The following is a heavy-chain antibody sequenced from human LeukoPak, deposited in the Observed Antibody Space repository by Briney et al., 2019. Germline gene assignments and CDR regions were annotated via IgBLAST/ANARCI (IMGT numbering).Heavy chain of an antibody. V-gene: IGHV3-21*06. CDR3: ARERCGSATCYWFDP. CDR1: GFTFGDYT. D-gene: IGHD2-2*01. J-gene: IGHJ5*02. CDR2: ISSSSTYI. Sequence: PGGSLRLSCVASGFTFGDYTMNWVRQAPGEGLEWVSSISSSSTYIHYGDSVRGRFTISRDNAKNSLYLQMDSLRAEDTAVYYCARERCGSATCYWFDPLGQGTLDTVSS.